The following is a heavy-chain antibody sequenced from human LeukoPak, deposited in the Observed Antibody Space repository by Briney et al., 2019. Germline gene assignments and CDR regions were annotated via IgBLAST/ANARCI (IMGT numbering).Heavy chain of an antibody. CDR1: GFASSSYW. Sequence: GGSLRLSCVASGFASSSYWMTWVRQAPGKGLEWVASINQDGSDKHYVDSVKGRFKISRNVADNSLYVQMNSLRAGDTAVYYCGRVRYHYGMDVWGKGTTVTVSS. CDR2: INQDGSDK. CDR3: GRVRYHYGMDV. V-gene: IGHV3-7*03. D-gene: IGHD1-14*01. J-gene: IGHJ6*04.